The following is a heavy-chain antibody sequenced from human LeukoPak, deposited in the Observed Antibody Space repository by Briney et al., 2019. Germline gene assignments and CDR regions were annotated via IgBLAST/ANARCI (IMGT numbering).Heavy chain of an antibody. CDR2: IDVKSGGT. D-gene: IGHD6-13*01. V-gene: IGHV1-2*02. Sequence: ASVKVSCKASGYTFTGHYMHWVRQAPGQGLEWMGCIDVKSGGTKYAQRFQGRVTMTRDTSINTGYMELSSLTSDDTAVYYCARWRGYSSGWSGPFDDWGQGTLVTVSS. CDR1: GYTFTGHY. J-gene: IGHJ4*02. CDR3: ARWRGYSSGWSGPFDD.